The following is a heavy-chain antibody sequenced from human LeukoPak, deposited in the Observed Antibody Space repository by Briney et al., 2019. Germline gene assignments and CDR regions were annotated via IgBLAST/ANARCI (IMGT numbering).Heavy chain of an antibody. J-gene: IGHJ4*02. V-gene: IGHV3-74*01. CDR2: VNPGGSST. Sequence: GGSLRLSCAAAGFTFSSYWMHWVRQVPGKGLVWVSRVNPGGSSTAYADSVKGRFSISRDNARNTLYLQMNSLSDEDTAVYYCARSNQADDYWGQGTLVTVSS. CDR3: ARSNQADDY. CDR1: GFTFSSYW. D-gene: IGHD4-11*01.